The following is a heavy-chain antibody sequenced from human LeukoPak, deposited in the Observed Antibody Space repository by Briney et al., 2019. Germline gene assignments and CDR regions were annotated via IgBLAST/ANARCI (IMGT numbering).Heavy chain of an antibody. D-gene: IGHD2/OR15-2a*01. CDR2: ISNDGNKK. CDR3: ARDPCHLLILFDH. J-gene: IGHJ4*02. V-gene: IGHV3-30-3*01. CDR1: GFPFSTYA. Sequence: GGSLRLSCAASGFPFSTYAMHWVRQAPGKGLEWVALISNDGNKKYYADSVKGRFTVSRDNSKNTLYLQMNSLRTEDTAVYYCARDPCHLLILFDHGGQGTLVTVSS.